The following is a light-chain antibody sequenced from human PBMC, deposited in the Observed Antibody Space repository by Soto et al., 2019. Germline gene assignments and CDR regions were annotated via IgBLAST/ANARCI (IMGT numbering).Light chain of an antibody. J-gene: IGKJ3*01. V-gene: IGKV3-20*01. CDR2: GAS. CDR1: RRVTADY. Sequence: ELVLRQLQDPLSFPPGERAPFSSRASRRVTADYLVWYQQKFGQAPRLLIYGASSRATGTPARFSGSGSGTDFTLTISRLEPEDFAVYYCQHYGNSPPSVTFGPGTKVEIK. CDR3: QHYGNSPPSVT.